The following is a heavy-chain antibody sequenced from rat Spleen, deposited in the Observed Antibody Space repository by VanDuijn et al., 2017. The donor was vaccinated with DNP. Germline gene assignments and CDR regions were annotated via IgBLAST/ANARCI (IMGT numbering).Heavy chain of an antibody. J-gene: IGHJ3*01. V-gene: IGHV3-1*01. CDR2: ISYSGST. D-gene: IGHD4-2*01. Sequence: EVQLQESGPGLVKPSQSLSLTCSVTGSSIISNYWAWIRKFPGNKMEWTGYISYSGSTSYNPSLKSRISITRDTSKNQFFLQLNSVTTDDTATYYCATGGAGIWFAYWGQGTLVTVSS. CDR3: ATGGAGIWFAY. CDR1: GSSIISNY.